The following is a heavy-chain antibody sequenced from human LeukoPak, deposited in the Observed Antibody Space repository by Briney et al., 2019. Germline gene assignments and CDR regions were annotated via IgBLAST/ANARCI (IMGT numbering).Heavy chain of an antibody. Sequence: GGSLRLSCAASGFTLSSYSMNWVRQAPGKGLEWVSYISSSSSTIYYADSVKGRFTISRDNAKNSLYLQMNSLRAEDTAVYYCAREAGIAAAGNAWGQGTLVTVSS. CDR1: GFTLSSYS. J-gene: IGHJ5*02. CDR3: AREAGIAAAGNA. V-gene: IGHV3-48*01. D-gene: IGHD6-13*01. CDR2: ISSSSSTI.